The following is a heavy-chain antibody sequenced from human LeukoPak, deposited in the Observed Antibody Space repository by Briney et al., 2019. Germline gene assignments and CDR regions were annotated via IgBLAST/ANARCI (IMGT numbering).Heavy chain of an antibody. Sequence: PGGSLRLSCAASGFTFSNYWMSWVRQAPGKGLEWVANIKQDGREYYYVDSVKGRFTISRDNAKNSLYLQMNSLRAGDTAVYYCARDLGVVRFDPWGQETLVTVSS. V-gene: IGHV3-7*01. CDR1: GFTFSNYW. D-gene: IGHD3-10*01. J-gene: IGHJ5*02. CDR2: IKQDGREY. CDR3: ARDLGVVRFDP.